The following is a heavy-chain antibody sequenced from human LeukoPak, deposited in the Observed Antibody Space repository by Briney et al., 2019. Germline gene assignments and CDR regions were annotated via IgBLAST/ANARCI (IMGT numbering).Heavy chain of an antibody. J-gene: IGHJ6*02. CDR1: GYTFTNXX. CDR3: ARAPEVRRMDV. CDR2: INTNTGNP. V-gene: IGHV7-4-1*02. Sequence: GYTFTNXXXXXXRQXPGQXXXWMGWINTNTGNPTYAQGFTGRFVFSLDTSVSTAYLQISSLKAEDTAVYYCARAPEVRRMDVWGQGTTVTVSS.